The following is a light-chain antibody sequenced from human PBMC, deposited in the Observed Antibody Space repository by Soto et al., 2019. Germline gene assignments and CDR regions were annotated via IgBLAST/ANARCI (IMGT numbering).Light chain of an antibody. Sequence: DIVMTQSPLSLPVTPGEPASISCRSSLSLLHSDGYNYLDWYLQKPGQSPQLLIYLGSNRASGVPDKFSDSGSGTDFTLKISRVEAEDVGVYYCMQALQTPPFTFGPGTKVDIK. CDR3: MQALQTPPFT. J-gene: IGKJ3*01. CDR1: LSLLHSDGYNY. CDR2: LGS. V-gene: IGKV2-28*01.